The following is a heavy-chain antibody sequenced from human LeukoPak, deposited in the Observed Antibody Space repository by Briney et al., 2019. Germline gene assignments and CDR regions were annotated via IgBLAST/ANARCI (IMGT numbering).Heavy chain of an antibody. CDR1: GGSFSGYY. CDR3: ARGLGEFDY. Sequence: SETLSLTCAVYGGSFSGYYWSWIHQPPGKGLEWIGEINHSGSTNHNPSLKSRVTISVDTSKNQFSLKLSSVTAADTAVYYCARGLGEFDYWGQGTLVTVSS. V-gene: IGHV4-34*01. D-gene: IGHD7-27*01. CDR2: INHSGST. J-gene: IGHJ4*02.